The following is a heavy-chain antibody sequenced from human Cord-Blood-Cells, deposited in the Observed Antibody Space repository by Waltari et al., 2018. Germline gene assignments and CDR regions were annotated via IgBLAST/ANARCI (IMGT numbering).Heavy chain of an antibody. CDR2: IYYSGGT. CDR1: GGSISSGGYY. J-gene: IGHJ5*02. D-gene: IGHD2-15*01. V-gene: IGHV4-31*03. Sequence: QVQLQESGPGLVKPSQTLSLTCTVSGGSISSGGYYWSWIRQPPGKGLEWIGYIYYSGGTYYNPSLKSRVTISVDTSKNQFSLKLSSVTAADTAVYYCARDRYCSGGSCYGWFDPWGQGTLVTVSS. CDR3: ARDRYCSGGSCYGWFDP.